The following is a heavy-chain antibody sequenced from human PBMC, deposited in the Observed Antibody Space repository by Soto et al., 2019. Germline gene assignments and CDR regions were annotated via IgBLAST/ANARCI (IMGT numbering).Heavy chain of an antibody. J-gene: IGHJ3*02. Sequence: GGSLRLSCAASGFTFSSYAMSWVRQAPGKGLEWVSDISGSGGSTYYADSVKGRFTISRDNSKNTLYLQMNSLRAEDTAVYYCAKDPLAIFGGVIIRGAFDIWGQGTMVTVSS. CDR2: ISGSGGST. V-gene: IGHV3-23*01. CDR1: GFTFSSYA. CDR3: AKDPLAIFGGVIIRGAFDI. D-gene: IGHD3-3*01.